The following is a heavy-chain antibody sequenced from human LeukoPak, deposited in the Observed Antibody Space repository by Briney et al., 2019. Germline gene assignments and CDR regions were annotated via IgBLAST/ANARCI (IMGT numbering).Heavy chain of an antibody. D-gene: IGHD3-9*01. CDR1: GGSLSSSSYY. Sequence: SETLSLTCTVSGGSLSSSSYYWGWIRQPPGKGLEWIGEINHSGSTNYNPSLKSRVTISVDTSKNQFSLKLSSVTAADTAVYYCARHVDVLRYFDWLNYYFDYWGQGTLVTVSS. V-gene: IGHV4-39*01. CDR2: INHSGST. J-gene: IGHJ4*02. CDR3: ARHVDVLRYFDWLNYYFDY.